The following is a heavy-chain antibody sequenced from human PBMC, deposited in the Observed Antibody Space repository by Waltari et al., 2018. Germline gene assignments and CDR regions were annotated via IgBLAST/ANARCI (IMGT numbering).Heavy chain of an antibody. CDR1: GGSISSYY. V-gene: IGHV4-59*01. CDR3: ARSRQATGAAFDI. J-gene: IGHJ3*02. D-gene: IGHD6-6*01. CDR2: IYYSGST. Sequence: QVQLQESGPGLVKPSETLSLTCTVSGGSISSYYWSWIRQPPGKGLEWIGYIYYSGSTNYNPSLKSRVTISVDTSKNQFSLKLSSVTAADTAVYYCARSRQATGAAFDIWGQGTMVTVSS.